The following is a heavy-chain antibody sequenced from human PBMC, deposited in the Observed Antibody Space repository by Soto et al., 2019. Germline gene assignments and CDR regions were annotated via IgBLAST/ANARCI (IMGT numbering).Heavy chain of an antibody. V-gene: IGHV1-18*04. D-gene: IGHD3-3*01. CDR3: ARDNGPLWSGSRSWFDP. J-gene: IGHJ5*02. CDR1: GYTFTSYG. CDR2: ISAYNGNT. Sequence: VASVKVSCKASGYTFTSYGISWVRQAPGQGLEWMGWISAYNGNTNYAQKLQGRVTMTTDTSTSTAYMELRSLRSDDTAVYYCARDNGPLWSGSRSWFDPWGQGTLVTVSS.